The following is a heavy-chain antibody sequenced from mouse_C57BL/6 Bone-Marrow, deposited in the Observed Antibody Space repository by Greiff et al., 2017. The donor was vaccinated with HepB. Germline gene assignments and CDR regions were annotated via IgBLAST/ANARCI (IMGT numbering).Heavy chain of an antibody. V-gene: IGHV1-82*01. CDR1: GYAFSSSW. CDR3: AQLGRYFDV. D-gene: IGHD4-1*01. CDR2: IYPGDGDT. J-gene: IGHJ1*03. Sequence: VQLQQSGPELVKPGASVKISCKASGYAFSSSWMNWVKQRPGKGLEWIGRIYPGDGDTNYNGKFKGEATLTADKSSSAAYMQLSSRTSEDSAVYFCAQLGRYFDVWGTGTTVTVSS.